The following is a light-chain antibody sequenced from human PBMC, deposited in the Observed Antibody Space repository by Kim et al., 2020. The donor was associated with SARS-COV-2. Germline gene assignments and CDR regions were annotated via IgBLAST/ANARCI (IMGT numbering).Light chain of an antibody. CDR3: QQYSHTPRT. CDR1: QSVLYSANNKNY. J-gene: IGKJ1*01. Sequence: DIVMTQSPDSLAVSLGERATINCKSSQSVLYSANNKNYLAWFQQKPGQPPKLLIYRASMRESGVPDRFSGSGSGTDFTLTIASLQAEDVAVYYCQQYSHTPRTFGQGTKVDIK. CDR2: RAS. V-gene: IGKV4-1*01.